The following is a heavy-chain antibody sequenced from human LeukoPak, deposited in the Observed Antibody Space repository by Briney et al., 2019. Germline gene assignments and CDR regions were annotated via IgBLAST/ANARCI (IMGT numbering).Heavy chain of an antibody. V-gene: IGHV3-23*01. D-gene: IGHD6-6*01. CDR1: GFTFSSYA. CDR2: ISGSGGST. Sequence: PGGSLRLSCAASGFTFSSYALSWVRQAPGKGLEWVSAISGSGGSTYYADSVKGRFTISRDNSKNTLYLQMNSLRAEGTAVYYCAKLLWAEYSSSSALGYWGQGTLVTVSS. CDR3: AKLLWAEYSSSSALGY. J-gene: IGHJ4*02.